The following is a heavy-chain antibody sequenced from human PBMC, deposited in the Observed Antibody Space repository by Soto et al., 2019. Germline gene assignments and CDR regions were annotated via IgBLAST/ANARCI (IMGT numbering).Heavy chain of an antibody. CDR2: TYYRSKWYN. Sequence: TLSLTFAISGDSVSSNSAAWNWIRQSPSRGLEWLGRTYYRSKWYNDYAVSVKSRITINPDTSKNQFSLQLNSVTPEDTAVYYCARVNWNLGYYGMDVWGQGTTVTVSS. V-gene: IGHV6-1*01. CDR3: ARVNWNLGYYGMDV. J-gene: IGHJ6*02. D-gene: IGHD1-7*01. CDR1: GDSVSSNSAA.